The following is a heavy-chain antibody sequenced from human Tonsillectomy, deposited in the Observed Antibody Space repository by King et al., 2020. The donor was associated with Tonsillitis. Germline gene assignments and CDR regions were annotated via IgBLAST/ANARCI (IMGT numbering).Heavy chain of an antibody. J-gene: IGHJ4*02. Sequence: VQLVESGGGLVQPGRSLRLSCAASGFTFDDYAMHWVRQAPGKGLEWVSGISWNSGSIGYADSVKGRFTISRDNAKNSLYLQMNSLRAEDTALYYCAKGMGTGGIAVAASREYFDYWGQGTLVTVSS. CDR2: ISWNSGSI. V-gene: IGHV3-9*01. CDR1: GFTFDDYA. D-gene: IGHD6-19*01. CDR3: AKGMGTGGIAVAASREYFDY.